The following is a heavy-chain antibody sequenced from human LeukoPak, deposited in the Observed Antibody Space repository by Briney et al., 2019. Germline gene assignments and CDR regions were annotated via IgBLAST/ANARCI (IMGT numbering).Heavy chain of an antibody. Sequence: GGSLRLSCTTSGFTFSTYAMSWVRQAPGKGLEWVSAIRSTAYNTYYTDSVKGRFTISRDNSKNTLYLQMNSLRAEDTAVYYCAKDRGGGNVSYSYGTFDYWGQGTLVTVSS. D-gene: IGHD5-18*01. CDR3: AKDRGGGNVSYSYGTFDY. CDR1: GFTFSTYA. V-gene: IGHV3-23*01. J-gene: IGHJ4*02. CDR2: IRSTAYNT.